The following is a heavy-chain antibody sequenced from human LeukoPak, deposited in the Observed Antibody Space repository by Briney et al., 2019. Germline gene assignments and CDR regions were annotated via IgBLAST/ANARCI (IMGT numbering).Heavy chain of an antibody. CDR3: ARRARIAAAWYYFDY. CDR2: IIPIFGTA. Sequence: SVKVSCKASGGTFSSYAISWVRQASGQGLEWMGRIIPIFGTANYAQKFQGRVTITTDESTSTAYMELSSLRSEDTAVYYCARRARIAAAWYYFDYWGQGTLVTVSS. D-gene: IGHD6-13*01. V-gene: IGHV1-69*05. CDR1: GGTFSSYA. J-gene: IGHJ4*02.